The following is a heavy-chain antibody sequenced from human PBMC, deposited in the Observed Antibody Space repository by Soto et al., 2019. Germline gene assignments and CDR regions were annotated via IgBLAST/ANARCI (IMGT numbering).Heavy chain of an antibody. D-gene: IGHD3-10*01. V-gene: IGHV3-74*01. CDR1: GFTYSTYT. CDR2: INSDGSDS. CDR3: VSDDPGQRHYY. J-gene: IGHJ1*01. Sequence: GGSLRLSCAASGFTYSTYTMHWVRQAPGKGLVWVSHINSDGSDSTHADSVKGRFTISRDNAKNTLYLQMNSLRAEDTAVYFCVSDDPGQRHYYWGRGSLVPGSA.